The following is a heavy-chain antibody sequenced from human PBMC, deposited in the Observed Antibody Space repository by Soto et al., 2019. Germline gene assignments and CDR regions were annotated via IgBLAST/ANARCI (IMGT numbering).Heavy chain of an antibody. J-gene: IGHJ2*01. CDR2: IKSKTDGGPT. CDR1: GFTFSNAW. CDR3: TTFPPVSSVNPWGYFKL. Sequence: EVQLVESGGGLVKPGGSLRLSCAASGFTFSNAWMNWVRQAPGKGLEWVGRIKSKTDGGPTDYAAPVKGRYTISSEDSKNPLFLQMNSVKTEDTAVYYCTTFPPVSSVNPWGYFKLWGRGTLVTVSS. D-gene: IGHD3-22*01. V-gene: IGHV3-15*07.